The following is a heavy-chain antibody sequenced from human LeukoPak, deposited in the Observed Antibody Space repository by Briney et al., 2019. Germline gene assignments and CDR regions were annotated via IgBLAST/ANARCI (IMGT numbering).Heavy chain of an antibody. D-gene: IGHD2-21*02. J-gene: IGHJ5*02. Sequence: GGSLRLSCAASGFTFSSHEMNWVRQAPGKGLEWVSYISSSGSTIYYADSVKGRFTISRDNAKNTLYLQMNSLRAEDTAVYYCARSPNCGGDCSWGQGTLVTVSS. CDR2: ISSSGSTI. CDR3: ARSPNCGGDCS. CDR1: GFTFSSHE. V-gene: IGHV3-48*03.